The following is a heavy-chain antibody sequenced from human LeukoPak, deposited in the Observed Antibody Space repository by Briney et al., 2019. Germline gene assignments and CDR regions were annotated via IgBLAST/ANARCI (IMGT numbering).Heavy chain of an antibody. D-gene: IGHD3-10*01. CDR1: XVSXXSGSYY. V-gene: IGHV4-61*02. Sequence: XXXVXXVSXXSGSYYWSWIRQPAGKGLEWIGRIFASGXTNYNPSLKSRITMSVDMSTREISLKLSSVTAADPAVYXXXXXXXGDGSGSLWGPGTLVTVSS. J-gene: IGHJ4*02. CDR2: IFASGXT. CDR3: XXXXXGDGSGSL.